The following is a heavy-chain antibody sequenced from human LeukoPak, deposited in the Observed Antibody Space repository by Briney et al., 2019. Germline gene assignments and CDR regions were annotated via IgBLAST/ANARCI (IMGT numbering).Heavy chain of an antibody. CDR1: GFTFSSYA. J-gene: IGHJ4*02. CDR3: ASWVREFDY. V-gene: IGHV3-30*04. D-gene: IGHD3-16*01. Sequence: GRSLRLSCAASGFTFSSYAMHWVRQAPGKGLEWVAVISYDGSNKYYADSVKGRFTISRDNSKNTLYLQMNSLRAEDTAVYYCASWVREFDYWGQGTLVTVSS. CDR2: ISYDGSNK.